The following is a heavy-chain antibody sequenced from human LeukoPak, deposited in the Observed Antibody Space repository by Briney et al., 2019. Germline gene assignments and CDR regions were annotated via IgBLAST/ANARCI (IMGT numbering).Heavy chain of an antibody. D-gene: IGHD1-7*01. CDR2: ISSSSSVI. J-gene: IGHJ3*02. Sequence: KPGGSLRLSCAASGFTFSSYSMNWVRQAPGKGLEWVSSISSSSSVISYADSVKGRFTISRDNAKNSLYLQMNSLRAEDTAVYYCARGGTGATRDDTFDIWGQGAMVTVSS. CDR3: ARGGTGATRDDTFDI. V-gene: IGHV3-21*01. CDR1: GFTFSSYS.